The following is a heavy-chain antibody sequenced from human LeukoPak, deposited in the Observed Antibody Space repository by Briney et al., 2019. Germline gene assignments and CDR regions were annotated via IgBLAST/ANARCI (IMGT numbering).Heavy chain of an antibody. Sequence: GASVKVSCKASGYTFTSYYMHWVRQAPGQGLEWMGIINPSGGSTSYAQKFQGRVTMTRDTSTSTVYMELSSLRSEDTAVYYCARVWGSSSGVEDYYYGMDVWGQGTTVTVSS. J-gene: IGHJ6*02. CDR3: ARVWGSSSGVEDYYYGMDV. CDR2: INPSGGST. CDR1: GYTFTSYY. D-gene: IGHD6-6*01. V-gene: IGHV1-46*01.